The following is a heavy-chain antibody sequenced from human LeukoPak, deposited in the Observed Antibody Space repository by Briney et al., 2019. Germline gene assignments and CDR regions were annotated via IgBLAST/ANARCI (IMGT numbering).Heavy chain of an antibody. Sequence: SQTLSLTCTVSGGSISSGDYYWSWIRQPPGKGLEWIGYIYYSGSTYYNPSLKSRVTISVDTSKNQFSLKLSSVTAADTAVYYCARDDYNNYYYGMDVWGQRTTVTVSS. CDR1: GGSISSGDYY. V-gene: IGHV4-30-4*01. D-gene: IGHD4-11*01. CDR2: IYYSGST. J-gene: IGHJ6*02. CDR3: ARDDYNNYYYGMDV.